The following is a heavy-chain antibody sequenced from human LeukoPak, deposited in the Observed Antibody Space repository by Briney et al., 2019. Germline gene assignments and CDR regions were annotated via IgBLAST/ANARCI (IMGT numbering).Heavy chain of an antibody. V-gene: IGHV3-23*01. J-gene: IGHJ4*02. D-gene: IGHD4-17*01. Sequence: GGSLTLSCAASGFTFSSYAMSWVRQAPGKGLEWVSAISGSGGSTYYADSVKGRFTISRDNSKNTLYLQMNSLRAEDTAVYYCAKDPMTTVNTGYFDYWGQGTLVTVSS. CDR1: GFTFSSYA. CDR3: AKDPMTTVNTGYFDY. CDR2: ISGSGGST.